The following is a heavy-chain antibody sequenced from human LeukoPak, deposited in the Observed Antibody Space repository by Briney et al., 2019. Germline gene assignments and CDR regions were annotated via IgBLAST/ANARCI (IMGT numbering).Heavy chain of an antibody. CDR2: INPNSGGT. Sequence: ASVKVSCKASGYTFTGCYMHWVRQAPGQGLEWMGWINPNSGGTNYAQKFQGRVTMTRDTSISTAYMELSRLRSDDTAVYYCARAAAGTFGWVDYWGQGTLVTVSS. D-gene: IGHD6-13*01. J-gene: IGHJ4*02. V-gene: IGHV1-2*02. CDR1: GYTFTGCY. CDR3: ARAAAGTFGWVDY.